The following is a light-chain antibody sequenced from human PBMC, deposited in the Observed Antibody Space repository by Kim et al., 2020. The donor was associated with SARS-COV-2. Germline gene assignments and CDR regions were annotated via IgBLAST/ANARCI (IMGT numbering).Light chain of an antibody. CDR3: QTLENRIHV. Sequence: QPVLTQSPSASASLGASVKLTCTLSSGHSRNAIAWHQQQPERGPRYLMKLNSDGSHTKGEGIPDRFSGASSGAERYLTISSLQSEDEADYYCQTLENRIHVFGGGTQLTFL. V-gene: IGLV4-69*01. CDR1: SGHSRNA. CDR2: LNSDGSH. J-gene: IGLJ3*02.